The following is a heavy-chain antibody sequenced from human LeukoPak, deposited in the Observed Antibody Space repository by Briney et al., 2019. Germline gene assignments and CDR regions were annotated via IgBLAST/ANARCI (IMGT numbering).Heavy chain of an antibody. D-gene: IGHD3-22*01. J-gene: IGHJ4*02. Sequence: PGGSLRLSCAASGFTFSSYAMNWVRQAPGKGLEWVSYISSSGSTIYYADSVKGRFTISRDNAKNSLYLQMNSLRAEDTAVYYCARITVVITYFDYWGQGTLVTVSS. CDR1: GFTFSSYA. CDR3: ARITVVITYFDY. V-gene: IGHV3-48*03. CDR2: ISSSGSTI.